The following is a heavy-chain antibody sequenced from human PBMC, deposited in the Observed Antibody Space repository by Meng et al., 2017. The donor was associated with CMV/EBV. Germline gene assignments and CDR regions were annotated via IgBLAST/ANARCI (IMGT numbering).Heavy chain of an antibody. CDR2: ILKDGSDK. V-gene: IGHV3-30*03. D-gene: IGHD6-13*01. Sequence: QVDLAGSGGGLCQPGRSLRLSCAVSGFMFSDYGMHWVRQAPGKAPEWVAFILKDGSDKFYRDSVKGRFTISRDPGKNTLYLQMDSLRPEDTAIYYCVRDGDSSNWPLDYWGQGTLVTVAS. CDR1: GFMFSDYG. J-gene: IGHJ4*02. CDR3: VRDGDSSNWPLDY.